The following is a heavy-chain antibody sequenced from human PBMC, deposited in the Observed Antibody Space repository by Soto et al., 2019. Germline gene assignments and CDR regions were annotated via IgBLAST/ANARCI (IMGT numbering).Heavy chain of an antibody. CDR3: ARHSPDYGDYGTPYYYYYMDV. V-gene: IGHV4-59*08. CDR1: GGSISSYY. J-gene: IGHJ6*03. D-gene: IGHD4-17*01. Sequence: SETLSLTCTVSGGSISSYYWSWIRQPPGKGLEWIGYIYYSGSTNYNPSLKSRVTISVDTSKNQFSLKLSSVTAADTAVYYCARHSPDYGDYGTPYYYYYMDVWGKGTTVTVSS. CDR2: IYYSGST.